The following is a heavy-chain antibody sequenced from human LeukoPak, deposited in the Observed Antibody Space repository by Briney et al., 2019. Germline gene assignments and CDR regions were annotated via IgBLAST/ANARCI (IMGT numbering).Heavy chain of an antibody. D-gene: IGHD3-3*01. J-gene: IGHJ4*02. CDR3: ARDHGYDFWSGYYYIDY. CDR2: IYTSGST. CDR1: GGSISSGSYY. V-gene: IGHV4-61*02. Sequence: PSETLSLTCTVSGGSISSGSYYWSWIRQPAGKGLEWIGRIYTSGSTNYNPSLKSRVTISVDTSENQFSLKLSSVTAADTAVYYCARDHGYDFWSGYYYIDYWGQGTLVTVSS.